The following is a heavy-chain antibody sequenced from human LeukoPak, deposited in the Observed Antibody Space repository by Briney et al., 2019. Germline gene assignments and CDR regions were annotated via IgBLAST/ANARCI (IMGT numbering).Heavy chain of an antibody. CDR2: INPNSGGT. V-gene: IGHV1-2*02. J-gene: IGHJ6*03. Sequence: GASVKVSCKASGYTFTGYYMHWVRQAPGQGLEWMGWINPNSGGTNYAQKFQGRVTMTRDTSISTAYMELSRLRSDDTAVYYCATNTYYDLRSASYYYMDVWGKGTTVTVSS. CDR3: ATNTYYDLRSASYYYMDV. D-gene: IGHD3-16*01. CDR1: GYTFTGYY.